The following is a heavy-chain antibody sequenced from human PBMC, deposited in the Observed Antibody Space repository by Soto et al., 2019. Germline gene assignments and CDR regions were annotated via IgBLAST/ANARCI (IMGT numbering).Heavy chain of an antibody. CDR2: IYWDDDK. V-gene: IGHV2-5*02. J-gene: IGHJ5*02. CDR1: GFSLSTSGVG. D-gene: IGHD6-19*01. Sequence: SGPTLVNPTQTLTLTCTFSGFSLSTSGVGVGWIRQPPGKALEWLALIYWDDDKRYSPSLKSRLTITKDTSKNQVVLTMTNMDPVDTATYYCAHRPPAVAGTGSNWFDPWGQGTLVTVSS. CDR3: AHRPPAVAGTGSNWFDP.